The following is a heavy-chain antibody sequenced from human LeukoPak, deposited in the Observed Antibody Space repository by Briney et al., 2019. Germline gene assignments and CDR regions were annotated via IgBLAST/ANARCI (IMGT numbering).Heavy chain of an antibody. V-gene: IGHV4-34*01. CDR1: GGSFSAYY. D-gene: IGHD6-13*01. CDR2: IYYGGST. J-gene: IGHJ4*02. Sequence: PSETLSLTRAFYGGSFSAYYWTWLRQPPGSGLEWIGTIYYGGSTYYNPSLKSRVTISVDTSRNQLSLKLSSVTAADTAVYYCARYTNSWSALMGIDYWGQGTLVTVSS. CDR3: ARYTNSWSALMGIDY.